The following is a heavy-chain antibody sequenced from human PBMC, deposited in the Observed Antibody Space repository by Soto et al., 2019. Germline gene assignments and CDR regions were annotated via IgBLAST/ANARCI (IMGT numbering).Heavy chain of an antibody. V-gene: IGHV4-4*02. CDR2: IYHSGST. J-gene: IGHJ4*02. D-gene: IGHD6-6*01. CDR3: ARRYSSSRHLDY. Sequence: SETLSLTCAVSGGSISSSNWWSWVRQPPGKGLEWIGEIYHSGSTNYNPSLKSRVTISVDKPKNQFSLKLSSVTAADTAVYYCARRYSSSRHLDYWGQGTLVTVSS. CDR1: GGSISSSNW.